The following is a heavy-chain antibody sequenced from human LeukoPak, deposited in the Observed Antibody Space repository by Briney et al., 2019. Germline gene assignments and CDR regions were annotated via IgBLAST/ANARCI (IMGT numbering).Heavy chain of an antibody. CDR3: AQHEYSGTYYVDY. Sequence: SETLSLTCTVSGGSISSYYWSWIRQPPGKGLEWIGYIYYSGGINYNPSLKSRIPISVDTSKNQFSLKLSSVTAADTAVYYCAQHEYSGTYYVDYWGQGTLVTVSS. CDR2: IYYSGGI. J-gene: IGHJ4*02. CDR1: GGSISSYY. D-gene: IGHD1-26*01. V-gene: IGHV4-59*08.